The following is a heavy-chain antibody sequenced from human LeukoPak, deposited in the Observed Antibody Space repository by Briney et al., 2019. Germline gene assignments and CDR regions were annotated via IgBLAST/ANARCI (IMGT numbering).Heavy chain of an antibody. CDR2: IYYSGST. J-gene: IGHJ4*02. CDR1: GGSISSSSYY. D-gene: IGHD6-19*01. Sequence: SETLSLTCTVSGGSISSSSYYWGWIRQPPGKGLEWIGSIYYSGSTYYNPSLKSRVTISVDTSKNQFSLKLSSVTAADTAVYYCAREVGGSGRPYYFDYWGQGTLVTVSS. CDR3: AREVGGSGRPYYFDY. V-gene: IGHV4-39*07.